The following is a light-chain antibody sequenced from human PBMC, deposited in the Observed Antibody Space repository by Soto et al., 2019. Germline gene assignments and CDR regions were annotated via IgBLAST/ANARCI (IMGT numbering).Light chain of an antibody. CDR3: LQEYNYPFT. CDR2: AAS. Sequence: AIQMTQSPSSLSASVGDRVTITCRASQGIRNDLGWYQQKPGKAPKLLIYAASSLHSGVPSKFSGSGSGTDFTLTISNLQPENFATYHCLQEYNYPFTFGPGTKVDIK. V-gene: IGKV1-6*01. J-gene: IGKJ3*01. CDR1: QGIRND.